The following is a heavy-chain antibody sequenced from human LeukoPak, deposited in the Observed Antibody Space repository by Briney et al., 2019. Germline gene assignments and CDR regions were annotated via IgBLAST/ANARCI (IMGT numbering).Heavy chain of an antibody. Sequence: GGSLRLSCAASGFTFSSYAIYWVRQAPGKGLEYVSAIAGNGGSTYYANSVKGRFTISRDNSKNTLYLRMGSLRAEDMAVYYCARAQTGATSHYFDYWGQGTLVTVSS. CDR2: IAGNGGST. J-gene: IGHJ4*02. V-gene: IGHV3-64*01. CDR1: GFTFSSYA. D-gene: IGHD1-7*01. CDR3: ARAQTGATSHYFDY.